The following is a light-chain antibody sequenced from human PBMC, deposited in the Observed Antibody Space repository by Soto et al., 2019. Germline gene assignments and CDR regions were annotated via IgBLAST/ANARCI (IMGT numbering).Light chain of an antibody. CDR1: QSVGGS. CDR3: QEYENTPGT. J-gene: IGKJ5*01. Sequence: TVLTQSPGTLSLSPGERATLSCRASQSVGGSLAWYQQRPGQAPRLLIYGASSRATGIPDRFSGSGSGTDFTLDISRLEPEDFAVYYCQEYENTPGTFGRGTRLEI. CDR2: GAS. V-gene: IGKV3-20*01.